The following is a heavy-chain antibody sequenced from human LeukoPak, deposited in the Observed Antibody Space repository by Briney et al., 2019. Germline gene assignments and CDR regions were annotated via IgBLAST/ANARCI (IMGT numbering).Heavy chain of an antibody. Sequence: PGGSLRLSCAASGFTFSTYEMIWVRQAPGKWLEWVSYISSSSSNKYYADSVEGRFTISRDNAKNSLYLQMNSLRAEDTAVYYCATDCSSSSCLQTDYWGQGTLVTVSS. CDR3: ATDCSSSSCLQTDY. J-gene: IGHJ4*02. CDR1: GFTFSTYE. D-gene: IGHD2-2*01. CDR2: ISSSSSNK. V-gene: IGHV3-48*03.